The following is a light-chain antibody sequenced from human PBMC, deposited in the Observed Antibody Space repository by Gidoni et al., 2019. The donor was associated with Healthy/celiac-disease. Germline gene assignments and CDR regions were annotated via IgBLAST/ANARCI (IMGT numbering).Light chain of an antibody. CDR3: QQRSNWLT. J-gene: IGKJ4*01. CDR2: DAS. V-gene: IGKV3-11*01. CDR1: QSVSSY. Sequence: EIVLTQSPATLSLSPGERATLSCRASQSVSSYLSWYQQTPGQAPRLLIYDASNSATGIPSRFSGSGSGTDFTLTISSLEPEDFAVYYCQQRSNWLTFXGXTKVEIK.